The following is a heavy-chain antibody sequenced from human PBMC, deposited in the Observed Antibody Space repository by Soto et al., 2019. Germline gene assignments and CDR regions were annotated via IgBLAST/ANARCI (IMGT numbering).Heavy chain of an antibody. CDR3: ARVSAVSAEYYFDY. CDR2: ILHNGNA. J-gene: IGHJ4*02. CDR1: GASVTSTGYC. Sequence: QVQLRESGPGLMRPSQTLSLTCTVSGASVTSTGYCWTWIRQSPGKGLEWLGYILHNGNADYSPSLETRLSISLDSSKNQFFLKVNSVSAADTAIYFCARVSAVSAEYYFDYWGQGALVTVSS. D-gene: IGHD6-19*01. V-gene: IGHV4-30-4*01.